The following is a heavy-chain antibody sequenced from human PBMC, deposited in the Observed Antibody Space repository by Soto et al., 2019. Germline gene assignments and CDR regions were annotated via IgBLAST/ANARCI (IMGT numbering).Heavy chain of an antibody. CDR2: ISSSSSTI. V-gene: IGHV3-48*02. Sequence: EVQLVESGGGLVQPGGSPRLSCAASGFTFSSYSMNWVRQAPGKGLEWVSYISSSSSTIYYADSVKGRFTISRDNAKNSLYLQMNSLRDEDTAVYYCARSEFSSGSYYEDYWGQGTLVTVSS. J-gene: IGHJ4*02. CDR1: GFTFSSYS. CDR3: ARSEFSSGSYYEDY. D-gene: IGHD1-26*01.